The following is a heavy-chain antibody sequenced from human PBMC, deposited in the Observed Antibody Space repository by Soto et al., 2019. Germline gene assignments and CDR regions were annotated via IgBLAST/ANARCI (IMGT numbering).Heavy chain of an antibody. J-gene: IGHJ5*02. Sequence: QVQLQQWGAGLLKPSETLSLTCAVYGGSFSGYYWSWIRQPPGKGLEWIGEINHSGSTNYNPPLTRPVTITVDTTKNQSSLKLRSVAAGDTAVYYCERNRIRVWFGELSYFDPWGQGTLVTVSS. CDR2: INHSGST. V-gene: IGHV4-34*01. CDR1: GGSFSGYY. D-gene: IGHD3-10*01. CDR3: ERNRIRVWFGELSYFDP.